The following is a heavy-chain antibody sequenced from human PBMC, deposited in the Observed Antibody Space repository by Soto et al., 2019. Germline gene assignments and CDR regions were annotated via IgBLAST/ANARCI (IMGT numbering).Heavy chain of an antibody. CDR1: GGSFSGYY. CDR2: INHSGST. V-gene: IGHV4-34*01. CDR3: ARSRKESSSSSGRAYYYYYYGMDV. J-gene: IGHJ6*02. D-gene: IGHD6-6*01. Sequence: SETLSLTCAVYGGSFSGYYWSWIRQPPGKGLEWIGEINHSGSTNYNPSLKSRVTILVDTSKNQFSLKLSSVAAADTAVYYCARSRKESSSSSGRAYYYYYYGMDVWGQGTTVTVSS.